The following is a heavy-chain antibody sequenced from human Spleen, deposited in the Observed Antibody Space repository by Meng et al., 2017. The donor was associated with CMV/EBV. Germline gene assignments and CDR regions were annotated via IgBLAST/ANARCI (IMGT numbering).Heavy chain of an antibody. CDR1: GFTFSSYA. V-gene: IGHV3-30*02. D-gene: IGHD2-2*01. CDR2: IRYDGSNK. J-gene: IGHJ4*02. Sequence: GESLKISCAVSGFTFSSYALTWVRQAPGKGLEWVAFIRYDGSNKYYADSVKGRFTISRDNSKNTLYLQMNSLRAEDTAVYYCAKDQVPAALALYYFDYWGQGTLVTVSS. CDR3: AKDQVPAALALYYFDY.